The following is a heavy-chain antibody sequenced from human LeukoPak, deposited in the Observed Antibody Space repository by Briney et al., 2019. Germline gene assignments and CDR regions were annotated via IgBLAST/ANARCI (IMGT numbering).Heavy chain of an antibody. CDR1: GFTFSDYG. CDR2: IWYDGSNK. Sequence: GGSLRLSCAASGFTFSDYGMHWVRQAPGKGLEWVAVIWYDGSNKYYADSVKGRFTISRDDSKNTLYLQMNSLRAEDTAIFYCAKDFQTWAFDIWGQGTMVTVSS. J-gene: IGHJ3*02. CDR3: AKDFQTWAFDI. V-gene: IGHV3-33*06.